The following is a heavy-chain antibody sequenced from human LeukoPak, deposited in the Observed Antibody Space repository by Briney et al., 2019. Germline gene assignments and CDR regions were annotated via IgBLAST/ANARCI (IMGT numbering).Heavy chain of an antibody. J-gene: IGHJ4*02. CDR2: FDPEDGET. D-gene: IGHD1-26*01. V-gene: IGHV1-24*01. Sequence: ASVKVSCKVSGTYTLIELSMHWVRQAPGKGFEWMGGFDPEDGETIYAQKFKGRVTMTEDTSTDTAYMDLSSLRSEDTAVYYCATLLGETHFFDYWGQGTLVTVSS. CDR1: GTYTLIELS. CDR3: ATLLGETHFFDY.